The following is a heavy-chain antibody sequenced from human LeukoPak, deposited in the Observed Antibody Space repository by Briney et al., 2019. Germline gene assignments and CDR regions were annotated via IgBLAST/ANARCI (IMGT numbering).Heavy chain of an antibody. Sequence: SETLFLTCAVYGGSFSGYYWSWIRQPPGKGLEWIGEINHSGSTNYNPSLKSRVTISADTSKNQFSLNLRSVTAADTAVYYCARWGSADYGDYWGQGTLVTVSS. V-gene: IGHV4-34*01. J-gene: IGHJ4*02. CDR1: GGSFSGYY. CDR2: INHSGST. CDR3: ARWGSADYGDY. D-gene: IGHD3-16*01.